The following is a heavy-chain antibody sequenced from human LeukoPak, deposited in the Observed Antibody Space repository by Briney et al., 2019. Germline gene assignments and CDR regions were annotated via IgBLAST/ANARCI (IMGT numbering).Heavy chain of an antibody. CDR3: ARRVRPYNWFDP. V-gene: IGHV4-39*01. CDR2: IYYSGST. Sequence: SETLSLTCTVSGGSISSSSYYWGWIRQPPGKGLEWIGSIYYSGSTYYNPSLKSRVTISVDTSKNQFSLKLSSVTAADTAVYYRARRVRPYNWFDPWGQGTLVTVSS. J-gene: IGHJ5*02. CDR1: GGSISSSSYY.